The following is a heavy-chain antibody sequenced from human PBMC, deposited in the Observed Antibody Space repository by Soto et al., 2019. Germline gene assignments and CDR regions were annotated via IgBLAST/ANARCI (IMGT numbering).Heavy chain of an antibody. CDR1: GYTFTSYG. Sequence: QVQLVQSGAEVKKPGASVRVSCKASGYTFTSYGISWVRQAPGQGLEWMGWISAYNGNTNYAQKLQGRVTMTTDTSTSTDYMELRSLRSDDTAVYYCARDKEDYYDSSGYSSYYYYGMDVWGQGTTVTVSS. D-gene: IGHD3-22*01. CDR3: ARDKEDYYDSSGYSSYYYYGMDV. V-gene: IGHV1-18*01. J-gene: IGHJ6*02. CDR2: ISAYNGNT.